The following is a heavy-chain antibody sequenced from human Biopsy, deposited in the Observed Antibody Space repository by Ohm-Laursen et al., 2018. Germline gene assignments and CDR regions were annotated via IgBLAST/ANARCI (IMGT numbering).Heavy chain of an antibody. CDR2: FDREERKT. J-gene: IGHJ4*02. CDR1: GYTLNELS. V-gene: IGHV1-24*01. D-gene: IGHD3-10*01. CDR3: ATGPYYDTRFYYNVRPFDF. Sequence: ASVKVSCKVSGYTLNELSMHWVRQVPGKGLEWMGGFDREERKTVYAEKFQGRVTVTEDTSTDTVYMEVTSLRSDDTAVYYCATGPYYDTRFYYNVRPFDFWGQGTLVTVSS.